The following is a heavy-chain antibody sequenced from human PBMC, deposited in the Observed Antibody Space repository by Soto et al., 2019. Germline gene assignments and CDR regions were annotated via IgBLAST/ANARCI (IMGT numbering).Heavy chain of an antibody. V-gene: IGHV3-9*01. CDR3: AKDMVHQLSYYYGMDV. CDR2: ISWNSGSI. Sequence: SLRLSCAASGFTFDDYAMHWVRQAPGKGLEWVSGISWNSGSIGYADSVKGRFTISRDNAKNSLYLQMNSLRAEDTALYYCAKDMVHQLSYYYGMDVWGQGTTVIVSS. J-gene: IGHJ6*02. CDR1: GFTFDDYA. D-gene: IGHD6-13*01.